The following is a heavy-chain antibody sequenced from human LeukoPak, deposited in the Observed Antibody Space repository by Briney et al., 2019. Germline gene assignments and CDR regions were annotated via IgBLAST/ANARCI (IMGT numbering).Heavy chain of an antibody. Sequence: PGGSLRLSCAASGFTVSSTYMSWVRQAPGKGLEWVSVIYSGGSTYYADSVKGRFTISRDNSKNPLYLQMNSLRVEDTAVYYCAREREREIDPWGQGTLVTVSS. V-gene: IGHV3-66*01. J-gene: IGHJ5*02. CDR3: AREREREIDP. CDR2: IYSGGST. D-gene: IGHD1-1*01. CDR1: GFTVSSTY.